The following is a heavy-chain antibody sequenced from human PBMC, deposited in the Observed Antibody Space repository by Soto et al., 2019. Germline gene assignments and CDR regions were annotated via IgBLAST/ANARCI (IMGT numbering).Heavy chain of an antibody. V-gene: IGHV1-46*01. CDR1: GYTFTSYY. CDR3: ATLCGYSSGGSCYSHGAFDI. CDR2: INPSGGST. D-gene: IGHD2-15*01. J-gene: IGHJ3*02. Sequence: ASVKVSCKASGYTFTSYYMHWVRQAPGQGLEWMGIINPSGGSTSYAQKFQGRVTMTRDTSTSTVYMELSSLRSEDTAVYYCATLCGYSSGGSCYSHGAFDIWGQGTMVTVS.